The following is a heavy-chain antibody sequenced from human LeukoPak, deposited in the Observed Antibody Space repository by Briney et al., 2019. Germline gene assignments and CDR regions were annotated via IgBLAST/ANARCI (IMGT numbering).Heavy chain of an antibody. J-gene: IGHJ4*02. Sequence: VASVKVSCKASGYTSTNFYVHWVRQAPGQGLEWMGMINSSGGSISYAQSFRGRVTMTRDTSTTTVYMELSSLRSEDTAIYYCARAMVRGLSNPFDYWGQGTLVTVSS. CDR1: GYTSTNFY. V-gene: IGHV1-46*01. D-gene: IGHD3-10*01. CDR2: INSSGGSI. CDR3: ARAMVRGLSNPFDY.